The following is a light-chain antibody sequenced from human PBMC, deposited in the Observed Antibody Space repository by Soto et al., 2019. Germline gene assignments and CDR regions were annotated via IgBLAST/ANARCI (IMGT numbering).Light chain of an antibody. Sequence: QSVLTQPPSASGTPGQRVTISCSGGRSNIGSNTVNWYQQLPGTAPKLLIYSTNQRPSGVPDRFSATKSGTSASLALSGLRSEDEADYYCAAWDDSLNRLVFGGGTKVTVL. J-gene: IGLJ3*02. CDR3: AAWDDSLNRLV. V-gene: IGLV1-44*01. CDR1: RSNIGSNT. CDR2: STN.